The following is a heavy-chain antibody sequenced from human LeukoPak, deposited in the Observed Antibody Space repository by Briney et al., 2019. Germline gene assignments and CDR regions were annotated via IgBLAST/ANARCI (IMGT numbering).Heavy chain of an antibody. CDR3: ARGPAYSEDGVLGYSHYSMDV. CDR1: GYTFTSHD. J-gene: IGHJ6*03. V-gene: IGHV1-8*01. Sequence: ASVKVSCKASGYTFTSHDINWVRQATGQGLEWMGWMNPNSGATGYAQKFRGRITMTRDTSLTTAYMELSSLRSEDTALYYCARGPAYSEDGVLGYSHYSMDVWGKGTTVTVS. D-gene: IGHD1-26*01. CDR2: MNPNSGAT.